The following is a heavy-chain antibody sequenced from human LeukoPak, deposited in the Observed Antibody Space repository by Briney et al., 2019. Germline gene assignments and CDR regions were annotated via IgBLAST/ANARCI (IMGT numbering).Heavy chain of an antibody. D-gene: IGHD3-10*01. J-gene: IGHJ5*02. CDR1: GFTLGRYA. CDR3: GRDPKIYASGAMVDP. Sequence: PGRSLSLSCAASGFTLGRYAMHWVRQAPGKGLEWVAVISYDGSNKYYADSVKGRFTISRDNSKNTLYLQMNSLRAEDTAVYYCGRDPKIYASGAMVDPWGQGTLVTVSS. CDR2: ISYDGSNK. V-gene: IGHV3-30*04.